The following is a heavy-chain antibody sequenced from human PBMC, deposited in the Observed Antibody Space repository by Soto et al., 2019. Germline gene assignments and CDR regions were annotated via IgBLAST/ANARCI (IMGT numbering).Heavy chain of an antibody. CDR3: VTERRNYEFDY. D-gene: IGHD1-7*01. J-gene: IGHJ4*02. CDR2: IWNGRNSE. Sequence: QVRLVESGGGVVQPGRSLRLSCAASGFTFSTFGMHWVRQSRGKGLEWVAVIWNGRNSEDYADSVKGRFTISRDNSRNTLYLQMNSLRAEDTAMYYCVTERRNYEFDYWGQGILVTVSS. CDR1: GFTFSTFG. V-gene: IGHV3-33*01.